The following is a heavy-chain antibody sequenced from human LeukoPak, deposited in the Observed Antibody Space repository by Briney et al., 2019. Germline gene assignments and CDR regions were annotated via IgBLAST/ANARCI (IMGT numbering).Heavy chain of an antibody. Sequence: SVKVSCKASGGTFSSYSITWVRQAPGQGLEWMGGIMPLFNTANYAQQFQGRVTITTDESTSTAYMELSSLRFEDTAMYYCARVDRYHYYPDVWGKGTTVTVSS. CDR3: ARVDRYHYYPDV. V-gene: IGHV1-69*05. CDR2: IMPLFNTA. J-gene: IGHJ6*03. CDR1: GGTFSSYS.